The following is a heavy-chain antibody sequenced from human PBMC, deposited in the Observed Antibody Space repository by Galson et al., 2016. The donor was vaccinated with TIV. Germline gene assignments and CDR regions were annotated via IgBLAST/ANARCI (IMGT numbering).Heavy chain of an antibody. Sequence: QSGAEVKKPGESLKISCKDSGYRFTTYWIAWVRQMPGKGLEWMGLIYPAHSETRYRPSFQGQVTIAADKSISTAYLQWSNLKTSDTAIHYCASGQYIENWGQGTLVTVSS. CDR3: ASGQYIEN. J-gene: IGHJ4*02. CDR2: IYPAHSET. CDR1: GYRFTTYW. V-gene: IGHV5-51*03.